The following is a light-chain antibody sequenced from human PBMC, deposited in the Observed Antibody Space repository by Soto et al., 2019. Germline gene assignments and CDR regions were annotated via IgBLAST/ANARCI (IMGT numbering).Light chain of an antibody. J-gene: IGLJ2*01. CDR1: SSDIGSYNY. CDR2: EVS. CDR3: TPYTGSRSLVV. V-gene: IGLV2-14*01. Sequence: QSVLTQPAYVSASPGQSITMSCTGTSSDIGSYNYVSWYRHHPGKAPQLMIYEVSHRPSGISHRFSGSKSGNTASLTISGLQAEDEDYYYCTPYTGSRSLVVFGVGTKLTVL.